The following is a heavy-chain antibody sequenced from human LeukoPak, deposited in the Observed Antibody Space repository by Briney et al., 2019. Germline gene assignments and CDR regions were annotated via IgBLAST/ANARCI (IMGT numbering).Heavy chain of an antibody. CDR3: AKALPGYSSGWYTAYAFDI. CDR2: IKQDGSEK. Sequence: GGSLRLSCAASGFTFSAYGMDWVRQAPGKGLEWVANIKQDGSEKYYVDSVRGRFTISRDNAKNSLYLQMNSLRAEDTAVYYCAKALPGYSSGWYTAYAFDIWGQGTMVTVSS. J-gene: IGHJ3*02. CDR1: GFTFSAYG. D-gene: IGHD6-19*01. V-gene: IGHV3-7*01.